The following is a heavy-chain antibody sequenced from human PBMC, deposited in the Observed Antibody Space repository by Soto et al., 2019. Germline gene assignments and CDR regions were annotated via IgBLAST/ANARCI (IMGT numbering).Heavy chain of an antibody. V-gene: IGHV1-3*01. CDR2: INAGNGNT. CDR3: ARDYYYDSSGYYGY. D-gene: IGHD3-22*01. Sequence: PSVKVSCKAPGYTFTSYAMHWVRQAPGHRLEWMGWINAGNGNTKYSQKSQGRVTITRDTSASTAYMELSSLRSEDTAVYYCARDYYYDSSGYYGYWGQGTLVTVSS. J-gene: IGHJ4*02. CDR1: GYTFTSYA.